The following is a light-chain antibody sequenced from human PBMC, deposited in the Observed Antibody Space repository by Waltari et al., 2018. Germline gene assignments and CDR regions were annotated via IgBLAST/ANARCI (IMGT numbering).Light chain of an antibody. Sequence: SALTQPASVSGSPGQSITIPCNGTRSDVGGYNYVSWYQQHPGKAPKLMIYDVSNRPSGVSNRFSGSKSGNTASLTISGLQAEDEADYYCSSYTSSSTLVFGGGTKLTVL. CDR1: RSDVGGYNY. J-gene: IGLJ2*01. CDR2: DVS. CDR3: SSYTSSSTLV. V-gene: IGLV2-14*03.